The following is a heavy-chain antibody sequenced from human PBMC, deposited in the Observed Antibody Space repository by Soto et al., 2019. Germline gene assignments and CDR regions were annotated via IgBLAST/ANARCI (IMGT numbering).Heavy chain of an antibody. Sequence: TLSLTCAVSGGSISSSNWWSWVRQPPGKGLEWIGEIYHSGSTNFNPSLKSRVTISVDKSNNQLSLNLNSVTAADTAVYYCVRHTGRTFDYWGQGILVTVSS. CDR3: VRHTGRTFDY. J-gene: IGHJ4*02. D-gene: IGHD1-1*01. CDR2: IYHSGST. V-gene: IGHV4-4*02. CDR1: GGSISSSNW.